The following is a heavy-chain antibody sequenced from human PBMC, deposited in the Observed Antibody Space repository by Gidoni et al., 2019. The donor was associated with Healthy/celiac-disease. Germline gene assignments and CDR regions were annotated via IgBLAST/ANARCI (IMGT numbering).Heavy chain of an antibody. Sequence: QVQLVQSGAEVKKPGASVKVSCKASGYTFTSYAMHWVRQAPGQRLEWMGWINAGNGNTKYSQKFQGRVTITRDTSASTAYMELSSLRSEDTAVYYCAREGFKQKGYCTGGVCYRGGDYWGQGTLVTVSS. V-gene: IGHV1-3*01. CDR1: GYTFTSYA. CDR2: INAGNGNT. J-gene: IGHJ4*02. D-gene: IGHD2-8*02. CDR3: AREGFKQKGYCTGGVCYRGGDY.